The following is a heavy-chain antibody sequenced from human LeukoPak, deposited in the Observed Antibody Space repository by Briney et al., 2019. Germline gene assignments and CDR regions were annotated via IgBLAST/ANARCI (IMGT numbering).Heavy chain of an antibody. CDR2: INHSGST. CDR3: ARLTDILTGYYLDY. V-gene: IGHV4-34*01. J-gene: IGHJ4*02. CDR1: GGSFSGYY. D-gene: IGHD3-9*01. Sequence: SETLSLTCAVYGGSFSGYYWSWIRQPPGKGLEWIGEINHSGSTNYNPSLKSRVTISVDTSKNQFSLKLSSVTAADTAVYYCARLTDILTGYYLDYWGQGTLVTVSS.